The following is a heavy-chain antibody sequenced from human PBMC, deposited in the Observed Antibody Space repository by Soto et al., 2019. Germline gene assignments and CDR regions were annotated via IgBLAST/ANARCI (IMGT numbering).Heavy chain of an antibody. D-gene: IGHD7-27*01. CDR2: ISAYNGNT. CDR1: GYTFTSYG. CDR3: ARVELGIDGDFDY. Sequence: ASVKVSCKASGYTFTSYGISWVRRAPGQGLEWMGWISAYNGNTNYAKKLQGRVTMTTDTSTRTAFMELRSLSSDDTAVYYCARVELGIDGDFDYWGQGTLVTVSS. V-gene: IGHV1-18*01. J-gene: IGHJ4*02.